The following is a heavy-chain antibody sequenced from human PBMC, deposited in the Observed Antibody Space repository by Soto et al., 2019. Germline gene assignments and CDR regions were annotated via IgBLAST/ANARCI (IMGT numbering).Heavy chain of an antibody. CDR1: GFSFSISP. CDR3: ARDPKTSGGQNWAFNYFDS. J-gene: IGHJ4*02. CDR2: ISYDGTNK. V-gene: IGHV3-30-3*01. D-gene: IGHD7-27*01. Sequence: VQLVESGGGVVQPGRSLRLSCAASGFSFSISPMHWVRQAPGKGPEWVALISYDGTNKFYADSVKGRFTISRDNSKSTLYLQVDSLGPEDAAVYYCARDPKTSGGQNWAFNYFDSWGQGTLVTVSS.